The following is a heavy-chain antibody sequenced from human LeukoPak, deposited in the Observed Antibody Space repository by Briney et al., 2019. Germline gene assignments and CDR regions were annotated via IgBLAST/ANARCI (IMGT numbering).Heavy chain of an antibody. J-gene: IGHJ4*02. V-gene: IGHV4-39*07. Sequence: PSETLSLTCTVSGGSISSSSYYWGWIRQPPGKGLEWIGSTYYSGSTYYNPSLKSRVTISVDTSKNQFSLKLSSVTAADTAVYYCARDRGSSWYFDYWGQGTLVTVSS. CDR3: ARDRGSSWYFDY. CDR2: TYYSGST. D-gene: IGHD6-13*01. CDR1: GGSISSSSYY.